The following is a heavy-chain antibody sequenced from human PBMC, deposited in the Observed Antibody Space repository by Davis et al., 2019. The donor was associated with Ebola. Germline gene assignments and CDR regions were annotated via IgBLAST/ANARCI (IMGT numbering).Heavy chain of an antibody. Sequence: SLKFSSEASGSTSDYYAMTWVRHGRRKGLEWVSGITWNGGSTGYADSGKGRFTISRDNSKNTLYLQRNSLRAEDTAVYYCAKSGGWTWYFDLWGRGTLVTVSS. D-gene: IGHD6-19*01. V-gene: IGHV3-20*03. CDR3: AKSGGWTWYFDL. CDR2: ITWNGGST. CDR1: GSTSDYYA. J-gene: IGHJ2*01.